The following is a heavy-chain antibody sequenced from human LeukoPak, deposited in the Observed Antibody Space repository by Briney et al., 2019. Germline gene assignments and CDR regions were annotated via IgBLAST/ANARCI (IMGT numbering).Heavy chain of an antibody. D-gene: IGHD6-19*01. V-gene: IGHV3-30*04. CDR3: ARDPLNSSGWYKSMDV. J-gene: IGHJ6*02. CDR2: ISYDGRNK. CDR1: GFTFSNYA. Sequence: PGGSLRLSCAASGFTFSNYAMHWVRQAPGKGLEWVAVISYDGRNKYYADSVKGRFSISSDNSKSTLYLQMHSLRSEDTAVYYCARDPLNSSGWYKSMDVWGQGTTVTVSS.